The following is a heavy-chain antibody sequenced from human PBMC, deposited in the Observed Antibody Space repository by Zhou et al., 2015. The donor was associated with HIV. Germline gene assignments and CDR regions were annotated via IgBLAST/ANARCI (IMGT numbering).Heavy chain of an antibody. D-gene: IGHD5-18*01. Sequence: QVQLVESGGGVVQPGRSLRLSCAASGFTFSSYAMHWVRQAPGKGLEWVAVILYDGNNKYYADSVKGRFTISRDNSKNTLYLQMNSLRADDTALYYCARDSRIQLWLPLDYWGQGTLVTVSS. V-gene: IGHV3-30-3*01. CDR3: ARDSRIQLWLPLDY. J-gene: IGHJ4*02. CDR1: GFTFSSYA. CDR2: ILYDGNNK.